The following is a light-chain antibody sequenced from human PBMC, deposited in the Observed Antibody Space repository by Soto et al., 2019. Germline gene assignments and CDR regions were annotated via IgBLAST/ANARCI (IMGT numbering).Light chain of an antibody. J-gene: IGLJ1*01. CDR2: DVS. CDR3: CFFTSSSNPGYV. CDR1: ISDVGGYNS. V-gene: IGLV2-14*03. Sequence: QSVLAQPASVSGSPGQSIAISCAGTISDVGGYNSVSWYQQHPGKAPKLMIYDVSNRPSGVSNRFSGSKSVNTASLTISGLQAEDEADYYLCFFTSSSNPGYVFGTGTKLTVL.